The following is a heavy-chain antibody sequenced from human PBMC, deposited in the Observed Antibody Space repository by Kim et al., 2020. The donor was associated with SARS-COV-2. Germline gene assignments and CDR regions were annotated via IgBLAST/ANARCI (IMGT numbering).Heavy chain of an antibody. V-gene: IGHV1-18*01. CDR2: ISAYNGNT. D-gene: IGHD2-2*01. J-gene: IGHJ4*02. CDR1: GYTFTSYG. Sequence: ASVKVSCKASGYTFTSYGISWVRQAPGQGLEWMGWISAYNGNTNYAQKLQGRVTMTTDTSTSTAYMELRSLRSDDTAVYYCARAEDIVVVPAAIAGHRKGGLDYWGQGTLVTVSS. CDR3: ARAEDIVVVPAAIAGHRKGGLDY.